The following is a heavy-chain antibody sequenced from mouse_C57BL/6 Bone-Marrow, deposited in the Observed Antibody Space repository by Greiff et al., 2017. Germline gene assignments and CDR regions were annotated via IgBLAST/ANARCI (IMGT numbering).Heavy chain of an antibody. D-gene: IGHD1-1*01. V-gene: IGHV1-69*01. CDR2: IDPSDSYT. CDR3: ARDYYYGSRWYFDV. CDR1: GYTFTSYW. J-gene: IGHJ1*03. Sequence: QLLLQQPGAELVMPGASVKLSCKASGYTFTSYWMHWVKQRPGQGLEWIGEIDPSDSYTNYNQKFKGKSTLNVDKSSSTAYMQLSSLTSEDSAVYYCARDYYYGSRWYFDVGGTGTTVTGSA.